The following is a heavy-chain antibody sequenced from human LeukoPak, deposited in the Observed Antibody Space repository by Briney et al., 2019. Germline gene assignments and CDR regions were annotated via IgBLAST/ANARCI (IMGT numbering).Heavy chain of an antibody. CDR2: ISGSGVAT. J-gene: IGHJ4*02. Sequence: GGSLRLSCAGSGLIFTNYAMSWVRLAPGMGLEWVSAISGSGVATNYADSVKGRFTISRDNSKNTLYLQMNSLRAEDTAVYYCAKNGRDDHDKYFFDFWGQGTQVTVSS. D-gene: IGHD3-9*01. CDR1: GLIFTNYA. V-gene: IGHV3-23*01. CDR3: AKNGRDDHDKYFFDF.